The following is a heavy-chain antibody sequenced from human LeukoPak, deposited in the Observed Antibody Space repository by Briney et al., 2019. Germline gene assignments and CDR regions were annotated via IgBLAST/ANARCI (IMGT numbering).Heavy chain of an antibody. Sequence: SETLSLTCAVYGGSFSGYYWSWIRQPPGKGLEWIGEINHSGSTNYNPSLKSRVTISVDTSKNQFSLKLSSVTAADTAVYYCARRGYSSGWLKNWGQGTLVTVSS. CDR2: INHSGST. CDR1: GGSFSGYY. V-gene: IGHV4-34*01. D-gene: IGHD6-19*01. J-gene: IGHJ4*02. CDR3: ARRGYSSGWLKN.